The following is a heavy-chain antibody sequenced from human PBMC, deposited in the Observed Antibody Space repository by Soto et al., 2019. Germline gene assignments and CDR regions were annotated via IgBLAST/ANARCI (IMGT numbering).Heavy chain of an antibody. CDR1: GFTFSTYA. D-gene: IGHD3-16*01. CDR3: AKGLRLHFDF. CDR2: LSGSGNKT. V-gene: IGHV3-23*01. Sequence: GGSLILSCAASGFTFSTYAMSWVRQAPGKGLEWVSSLSGSGNKTYYADSAKGRFTISRDNSKDTLYLQMNSLGADDTAVYYCAKGLRLHFDFWGQGILVTVSS. J-gene: IGHJ4*02.